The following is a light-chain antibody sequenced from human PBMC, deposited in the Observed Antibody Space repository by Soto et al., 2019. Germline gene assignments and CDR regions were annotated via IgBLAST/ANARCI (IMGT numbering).Light chain of an antibody. V-gene: IGKV3-20*01. Sequence: EIVLTQSPGTLSLSPGDRATLSCRASQRVSNCYLAWYQQKPGQAPRLLIYDASTRAAGVPDRVTGGGSGTDFTLTINALEPEDFALYFCQQYERPPFAFGQGTRLEI. CDR2: DAS. J-gene: IGKJ2*01. CDR3: QQYERPPFA. CDR1: QRVSNCY.